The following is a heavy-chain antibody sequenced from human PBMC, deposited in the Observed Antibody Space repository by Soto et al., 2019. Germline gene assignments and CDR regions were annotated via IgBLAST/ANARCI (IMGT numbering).Heavy chain of an antibody. V-gene: IGHV4-34*01. J-gene: IGHJ4*02. Sequence: QVQLQQWGAGLLKPSETLSLTCAVYGGSFSGYYWSWIRQPPGKGLEWIGEINHSGSTNYNPSLKSRVTISVVTSKNQFSLKLSSVTAADTAVYYCARALFPLNYYGSGSSRYYFDYWGQGTLVTVSS. CDR2: INHSGST. D-gene: IGHD3-10*01. CDR3: ARALFPLNYYGSGSSRYYFDY. CDR1: GGSFSGYY.